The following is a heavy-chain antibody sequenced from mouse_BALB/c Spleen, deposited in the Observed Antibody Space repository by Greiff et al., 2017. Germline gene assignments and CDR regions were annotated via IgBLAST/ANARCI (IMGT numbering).Heavy chain of an antibody. Sequence: EVQLVESGGGLVQPGGSLKLSCAASGFTFSSYGMSWVRQTPDKRLELVATINSNGGSTYYPDSVKGRFTISRDNAKNTLYLQMSSLKSEDTAMYYCARDGEFAYWGQGTLVTVSA. CDR3: ARDGEFAY. CDR2: INSNGGST. CDR1: GFTFSSYG. J-gene: IGHJ3*01. V-gene: IGHV5-6-3*01.